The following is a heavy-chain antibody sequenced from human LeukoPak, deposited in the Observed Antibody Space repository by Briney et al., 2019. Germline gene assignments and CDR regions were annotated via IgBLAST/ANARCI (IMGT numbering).Heavy chain of an antibody. CDR2: INHSGST. Sequence: PSETLSLTCAVYGGSFSGYYWSWIRQPPGKGLEWIGEINHSGSTNYNPSLKSRVTISVDTSKNQSSLKLSSVTAADTAVYYCARGGVDSYGYYFDYWGQGTLVTVSS. D-gene: IGHD5-18*01. V-gene: IGHV4-34*01. J-gene: IGHJ4*02. CDR1: GGSFSGYY. CDR3: ARGGVDSYGYYFDY.